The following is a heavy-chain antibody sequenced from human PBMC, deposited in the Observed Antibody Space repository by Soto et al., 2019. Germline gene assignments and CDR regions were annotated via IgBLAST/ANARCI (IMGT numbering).Heavy chain of an antibody. CDR2: INSDGSST. Sequence: GGSLRLSCAASGFTFSSYWMHWVRQAPGKGLVWVSRINSDGSSTSYADSVKGRFTISRDNAKNTLYLQMNSLRAEDTAVYYCARNGYYYDSSGYYYFDYWGQGTLVTVSS. CDR1: GFTFSSYW. V-gene: IGHV3-74*01. D-gene: IGHD3-22*01. J-gene: IGHJ4*02. CDR3: ARNGYYYDSSGYYYFDY.